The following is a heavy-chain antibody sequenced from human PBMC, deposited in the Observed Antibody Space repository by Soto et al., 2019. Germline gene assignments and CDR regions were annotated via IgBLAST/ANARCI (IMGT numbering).Heavy chain of an antibody. J-gene: IGHJ4*02. CDR1: GYSISSGYY. D-gene: IGHD1-26*01. Sequence: SETLSLTCGVSGYSISSGYYWGWIRQPPGEGLEWIGSIFHSGSPYYNPPLKSRVTISVDASKNQFSLILSSVTAADTAFYYCARDWLGGSYFGIDCWGQGTLVTVSS. CDR3: ARDWLGGSYFGIDC. CDR2: IFHSGSP. V-gene: IGHV4-38-2*02.